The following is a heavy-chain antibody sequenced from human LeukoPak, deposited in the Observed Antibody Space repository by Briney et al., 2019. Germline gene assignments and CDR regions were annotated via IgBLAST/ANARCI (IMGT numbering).Heavy chain of an antibody. V-gene: IGHV1-69*04. Sequence: GASVKVSCKASGGTFSSYAISWVRQAPGQGLEWMGRIIPILGIANYAQKFQGRVTITADKSTSTAYMELSSLRSEDTAVYYCARDPDDSSGYYPSYFDYWGQGTLVTVSS. D-gene: IGHD3-22*01. CDR3: ARDPDDSSGYYPSYFDY. J-gene: IGHJ4*02. CDR2: IIPILGIA. CDR1: GGTFSSYA.